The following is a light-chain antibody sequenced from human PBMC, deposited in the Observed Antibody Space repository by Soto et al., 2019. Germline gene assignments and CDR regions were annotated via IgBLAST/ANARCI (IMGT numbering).Light chain of an antibody. V-gene: IGLV2-8*01. CDR1: SSDVGGYDY. Sequence: SALTQPPSASGSPGQSVTISCTGTSSDVGGYDYVSWFQQHPGKAPKLMIYAVNKRPSGVPDRFSGSKSGNTASLTVSGLQAEDEADYYCTSYAGTNDVVFGGGTKLTVL. J-gene: IGLJ2*01. CDR3: TSYAGTNDVV. CDR2: AVN.